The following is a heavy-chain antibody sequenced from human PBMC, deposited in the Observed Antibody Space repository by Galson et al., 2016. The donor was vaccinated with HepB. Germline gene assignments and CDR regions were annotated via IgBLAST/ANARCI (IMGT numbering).Heavy chain of an antibody. Sequence: SLRLSCAASGFTFSERGMHWVRQAPGKGLEWVAADSMDGRRKWYADSVKGRFTISRDNSNNVLFLHLSSLRTDDTAVYFCAKRHEYCPPVGCSVDYWGQGTLVSVSS. CDR3: AKRHEYCPPVGCSVDY. CDR1: GFTFSERG. D-gene: IGHD2/OR15-2a*01. CDR2: DSMDGRRK. V-gene: IGHV3-30*18. J-gene: IGHJ4*02.